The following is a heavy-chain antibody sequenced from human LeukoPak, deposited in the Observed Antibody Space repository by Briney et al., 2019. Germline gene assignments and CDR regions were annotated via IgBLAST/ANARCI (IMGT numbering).Heavy chain of an antibody. Sequence: SETLSLTCAVYGGSFSGYYWSWIRQPPGKGLEWIGEINHSGSTNYNPSLKSRVTISVDTSKNQFSLKLSSVTAADTAVYYCARHKRYSSNWFDYWGQGTMVTVSS. J-gene: IGHJ3*01. CDR3: ARHKRYSSNWFDY. D-gene: IGHD6-13*01. V-gene: IGHV4-34*01. CDR1: GGSFSGYY. CDR2: INHSGST.